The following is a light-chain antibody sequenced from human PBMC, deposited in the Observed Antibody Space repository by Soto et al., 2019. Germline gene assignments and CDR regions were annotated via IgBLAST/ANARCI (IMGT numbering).Light chain of an antibody. Sequence: EIVLTQSPATLSLSPGERATLSCRASETINNNLVWYQQKPGQPPRLLIHEASTRVTDIPARFSGSGSGTEFTLTISSLQSEDFAVYYCQQYKNWPRTFGQGTKVEI. J-gene: IGKJ1*01. CDR1: ETINNN. V-gene: IGKV3D-15*01. CDR2: EAS. CDR3: QQYKNWPRT.